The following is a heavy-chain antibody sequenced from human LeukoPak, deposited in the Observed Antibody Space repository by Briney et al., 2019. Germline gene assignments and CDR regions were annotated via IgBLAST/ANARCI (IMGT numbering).Heavy chain of an antibody. CDR3: VRDRAYFDSSGFYNLDY. V-gene: IGHV3-7*01. CDR2: IRQDGSEK. CDR1: GFTFSDYW. D-gene: IGHD3-22*01. J-gene: IGHJ4*02. Sequence: PGGSLRLSCASSGFTFSDYWMSWVRQAPGKGLEWVANIRQDGSEKYYVDSVKGRFTISRDNAKNSLYLQMNSLRAEDTAVYYCVRDRAYFDSSGFYNLDYWGQGTLVTVSS.